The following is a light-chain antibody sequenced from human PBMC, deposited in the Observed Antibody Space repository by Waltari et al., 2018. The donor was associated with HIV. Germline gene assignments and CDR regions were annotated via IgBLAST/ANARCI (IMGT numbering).Light chain of an antibody. CDR1: SSAVGGSNY. V-gene: IGLV2-14*01. CDR3: SSYTSSSTLV. CDR2: EVS. Sequence: QSALTQPASVSGSPGQSITISCTGPSSAVGGSNYVSWYQQHPGKAPKLMIYEVSNRPSGVSNRFSGSKSGNTASLTISGLQAEDEADYYCSSYTSSSTLVFGGGTKLTVL. J-gene: IGLJ2*01.